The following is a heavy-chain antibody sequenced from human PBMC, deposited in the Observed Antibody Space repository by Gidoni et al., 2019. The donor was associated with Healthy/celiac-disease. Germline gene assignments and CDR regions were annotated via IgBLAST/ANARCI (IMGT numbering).Heavy chain of an antibody. CDR3: ARERYSSGWYRDYYFDY. CDR2: IWYDGSNK. D-gene: IGHD6-19*01. Sequence: QVQLVESGGGVVQPGRSLRLYCAASGFTFSSYGMHWVRQAPGKGLEWVAVIWYDGSNKYYADSVKGRFTISRDNSKNTLYLQMNSLRAEDTAVYYCARERYSSGWYRDYYFDYWGQGTLVTVSS. V-gene: IGHV3-33*01. CDR1: GFTFSSYG. J-gene: IGHJ4*02.